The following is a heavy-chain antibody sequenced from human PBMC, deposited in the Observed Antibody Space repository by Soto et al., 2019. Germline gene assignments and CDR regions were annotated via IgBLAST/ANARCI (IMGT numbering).Heavy chain of an antibody. CDR1: GFTFSSYG. J-gene: IGHJ4*02. D-gene: IGHD2-15*01. CDR2: IWYDGSNK. Sequence: GGSLRLSCAASGFTFSSYGMHWVRQAPGKGLEWVAVIWYDGSNKYYADSVKGRFTISRDNSKNTLYLQMNSLRAEDTAVYYCARDREDCSGGSCYSMDYWGQGTLVTVSS. V-gene: IGHV3-33*01. CDR3: ARDREDCSGGSCYSMDY.